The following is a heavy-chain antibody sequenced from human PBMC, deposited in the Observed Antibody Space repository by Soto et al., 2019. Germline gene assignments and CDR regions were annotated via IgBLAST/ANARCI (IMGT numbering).Heavy chain of an antibody. Sequence: GGSLRLSCAASGFTFSTYNMNWVRQAPGKGLEWVSYISSSASTIYYADSVKDRFTISRDNAKNSLFLQVNSLRDEDTAVYYCVAAFDVWGQGTMVTVSS. CDR1: GFTFSTYN. CDR2: ISSSASTI. J-gene: IGHJ3*01. V-gene: IGHV3-48*02. CDR3: VAAFDV.